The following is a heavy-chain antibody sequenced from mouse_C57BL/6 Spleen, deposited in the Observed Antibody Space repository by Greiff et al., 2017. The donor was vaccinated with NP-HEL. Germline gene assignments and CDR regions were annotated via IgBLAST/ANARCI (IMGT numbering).Heavy chain of an antibody. CDR3: AGGYGSSYDAMDY. D-gene: IGHD1-1*01. Sequence: QVQLQQPGAELVKPGASVKLSCKASGYTFTSYWMHWVKQRPGQGLEWIGMIHPNSGSTNYNEKFKSKATLTVDKSSSTAYMQLSSLTSEDSAVYYCAGGYGSSYDAMDYWGQGTSVTVSS. V-gene: IGHV1-64*01. CDR1: GYTFTSYW. CDR2: IHPNSGST. J-gene: IGHJ4*01.